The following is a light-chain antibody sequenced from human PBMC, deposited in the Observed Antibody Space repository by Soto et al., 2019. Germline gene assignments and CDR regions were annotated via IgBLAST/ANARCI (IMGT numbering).Light chain of an antibody. J-gene: IGLJ1*01. V-gene: IGLV2-14*01. Sequence: QSALTQPASVSGSPGQSITISCTGTSSDVGGYNFVSWYQQHPGKVPKLMIYEVSNRPSGVSNRFSGSKSGNTASLTISGLQAEDEADYYCSSYTTSSTPYYVFGTGTKVTV. CDR2: EVS. CDR1: SSDVGGYNF. CDR3: SSYTTSSTPYYV.